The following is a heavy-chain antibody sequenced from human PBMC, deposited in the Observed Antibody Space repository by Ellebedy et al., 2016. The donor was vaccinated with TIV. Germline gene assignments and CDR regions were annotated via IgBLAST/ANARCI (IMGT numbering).Heavy chain of an antibody. CDR1: GYTFTDYY. D-gene: IGHD6-6*01. J-gene: IGHJ4*02. CDR2: INPNSCGT. Sequence: ASVKVSCKTSGYTFTDYYMHWVRQAPGQGLEWMGWINPNSCGTNYAQKFQGRVTMTRDTSISTAYMELSRLRSDDTAVYYRAINQQLGYWGQGTLVTVSS. V-gene: IGHV1-2*02. CDR3: AINQQLGY.